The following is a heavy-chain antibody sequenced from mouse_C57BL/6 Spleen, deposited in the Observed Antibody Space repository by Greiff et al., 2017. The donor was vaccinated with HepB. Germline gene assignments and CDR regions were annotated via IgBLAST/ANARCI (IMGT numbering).Heavy chain of an antibody. D-gene: IGHD1-1*01. CDR2: ISYDGSN. Sequence: VQLKESGPGLVKPSQSLSLTCSVPGYSITSGYYWNWIRQFPGNKLEWMGYISYDGSNNYNPSLKNRISITRDTSKNQFFLKLNSVTTEDTATYYCAGITTVVDWYFDVWGTGTTVTVSS. V-gene: IGHV3-6*01. CDR3: AGITTVVDWYFDV. J-gene: IGHJ1*03. CDR1: GYSITSGYY.